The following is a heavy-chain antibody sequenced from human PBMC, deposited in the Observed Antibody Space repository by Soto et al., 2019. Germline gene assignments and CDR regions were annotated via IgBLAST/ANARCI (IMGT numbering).Heavy chain of an antibody. D-gene: IGHD3-22*01. Sequence: GGSLRLSCAASGFTFSSYSMNWVRQAPGKGLEWVSSISSSSYIYYADSVKGRFTISRDNAKNSLYLQMNSLRAEDTAVYYCARDLYDSSGYYFDYWGQGTLVTVSS. V-gene: IGHV3-21*01. CDR3: ARDLYDSSGYYFDY. CDR1: GFTFSSYS. J-gene: IGHJ4*02. CDR2: ISSSSYI.